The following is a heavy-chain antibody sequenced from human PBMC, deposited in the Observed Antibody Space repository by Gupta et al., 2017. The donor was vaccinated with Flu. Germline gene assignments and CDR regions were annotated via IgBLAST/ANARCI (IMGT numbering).Heavy chain of an antibody. CDR3: ARAAPLVVPAAILANGMDV. D-gene: IGHD2-2*01. Sequence: QVQLQESGPGLVKPSETLSLTCTVSGGSISSYYWSWIRQPPGKGLEWIGYIYYSGSTNYNPSLKSRVTISVDTSKNQFSLKLSSVTAADTAVYYCARAAPLVVPAAILANGMDVWGQGTTVTVSS. CDR1: GGSISSYY. CDR2: IYYSGST. V-gene: IGHV4-59*01. J-gene: IGHJ6*02.